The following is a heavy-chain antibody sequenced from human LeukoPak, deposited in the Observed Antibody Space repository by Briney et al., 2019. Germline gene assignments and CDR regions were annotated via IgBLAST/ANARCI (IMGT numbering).Heavy chain of an antibody. CDR2: MNPNSGNT. J-gene: IGHJ4*02. V-gene: IGHV1-8*02. D-gene: IGHD6-13*01. Sequence: ASVKVSCKASGGTFSSYAISWVRQAPGQGLEWMGRMNPNSGNTGYAQKFQGRVTMTRNTSISTAYMELSSLRSEDTAVYYCARDFPGIAAAGTWGYYFDYWGQGTLVTVSS. CDR3: ARDFPGIAAAGTWGYYFDY. CDR1: GGTFSSYA.